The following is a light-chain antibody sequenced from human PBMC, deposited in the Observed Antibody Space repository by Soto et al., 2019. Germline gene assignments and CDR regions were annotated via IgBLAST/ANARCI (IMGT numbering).Light chain of an antibody. CDR3: CSYATGGTLV. CDR2: EVA. V-gene: IGLV2-23*02. Sequence: QSALTQPASVSGSPGQSITIPCIGSSTDIESYNFVSWYQIHPGKAPKLIIFEVANRPSDVSLRFSGSKSGNTASLTISSLQAEDEADYHCCSYATGGTLVFGGGSKVTVL. J-gene: IGLJ3*02. CDR1: STDIESYNF.